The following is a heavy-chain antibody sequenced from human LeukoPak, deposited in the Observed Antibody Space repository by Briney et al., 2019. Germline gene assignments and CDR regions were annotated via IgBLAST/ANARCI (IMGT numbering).Heavy chain of an antibody. CDR2: ISSSSSTI. J-gene: IGHJ6*02. Sequence: PGGSLRLSCAASGFTFSSYSMNWVRQAPRKGLEWVSYISSSSSTIYYADSVKGRFTISRDNAKNSLYLQMNSLRDEDTAVYYCARDGVVVVAATSGGYYGMDVWGQGTTVTVSS. V-gene: IGHV3-48*02. D-gene: IGHD2-15*01. CDR1: GFTFSSYS. CDR3: ARDGVVVVAATSGGYYGMDV.